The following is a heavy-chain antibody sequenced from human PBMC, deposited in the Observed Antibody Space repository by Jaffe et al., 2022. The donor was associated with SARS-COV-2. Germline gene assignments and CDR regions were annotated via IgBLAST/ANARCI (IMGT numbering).Heavy chain of an antibody. CDR2: IVVDTGYS. CDR1: GLTFGTSA. CDR3: AADPYASVTEGPSYYYDLAV. D-gene: IGHD3-10*01. V-gene: IGHV1-58*01. J-gene: IGHJ6*02. Sequence: QMQLVQSGPEVKRPGTSVMLSCKTSGLTFGTSALQWVRQARGQRPEWIGWIVVDTGYSKCAQKFLKRVTIKRDMSTATAYMELSGLTSEDTAVYYCAADPYASVTEGPSYYYDLAVWGQGTTVTVSS.